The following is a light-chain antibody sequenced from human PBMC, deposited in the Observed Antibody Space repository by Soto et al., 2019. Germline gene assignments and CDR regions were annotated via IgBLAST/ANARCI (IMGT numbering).Light chain of an antibody. CDR3: QQYNDRPPIT. J-gene: IGKJ5*01. CDR1: QSVSRY. Sequence: IVLTQSPATLSLSPLEIATLSDRASQSVSRYLAWYQQKPGQAPRLLIYGASTRATGIPARFSGSGSGSEFTLTISGLQSEDFAVYYCQQYNDRPPITFGQGTRLE. CDR2: GAS. V-gene: IGKV3-15*01.